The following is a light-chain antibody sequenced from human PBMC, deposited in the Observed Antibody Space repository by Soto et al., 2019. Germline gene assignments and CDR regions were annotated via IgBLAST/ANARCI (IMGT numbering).Light chain of an antibody. CDR2: EVS. V-gene: IGLV2-14*01. CDR3: SSYTSDSTSV. CDR1: SSDVGGYTS. Sequence: QSALTQPPSLSGSPGQSITISCTGTSSDVGGYTSVSWYQQHPGKAPKLVIYEVSDRPSGVSSRFSGSKSGNTASLTISGLQAEDEADYYCSSYTSDSTSVFGTGTKLTVL. J-gene: IGLJ1*01.